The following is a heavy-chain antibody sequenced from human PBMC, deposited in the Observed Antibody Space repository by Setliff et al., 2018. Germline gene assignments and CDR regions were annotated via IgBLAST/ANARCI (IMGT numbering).Heavy chain of an antibody. J-gene: IGHJ6*02. CDR1: GFTFSTYY. Sequence: GGSLRLSCAASGFTFSTYYMHWVRQPPGKGLEWVAFVHYDGVNKHYRDSVKGRFTISRDNSKNTLYLQMNSLRPDDTAVYYCAKDVGVEGGDYYYGMDVWGQGTTVTVSS. V-gene: IGHV3-30*02. CDR3: AKDVGVEGGDYYYGMDV. CDR2: VHYDGVNK.